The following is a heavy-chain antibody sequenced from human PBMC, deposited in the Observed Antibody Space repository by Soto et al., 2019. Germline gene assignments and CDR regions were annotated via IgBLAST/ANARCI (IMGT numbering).Heavy chain of an antibody. CDR2: INIDGSST. Sequence: GESLKISCAASGFTFSSYWMHWVRQAPGKGLVWVSRINIDGSSTSYADSVKGRFTISRDNAKNTLYLQMNSLRAEDTAVYYCAREVVVVAATIDYYYGMDVWGQGTTVTVSS. D-gene: IGHD2-15*01. J-gene: IGHJ6*02. CDR3: AREVVVVAATIDYYYGMDV. V-gene: IGHV3-74*01. CDR1: GFTFSSYW.